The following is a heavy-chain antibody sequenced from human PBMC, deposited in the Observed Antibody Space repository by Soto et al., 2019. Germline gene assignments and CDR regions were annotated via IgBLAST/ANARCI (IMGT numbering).Heavy chain of an antibody. CDR3: ARDSKGSGNEGGGY. CDR2: IYSGGST. J-gene: IGHJ4*02. Sequence: EVQLVETGGGLIQPGGSLRLSCAASGFTVSSNYMSWVRQAPGKGLEWVSVIYSGGSTYYADSVKGRFTISRDNSKNTLYLQMNGLRAEDTAVYYCARDSKGSGNEGGGYWGQGTLVTVSS. D-gene: IGHD6-19*01. CDR1: GFTVSSNY. V-gene: IGHV3-53*02.